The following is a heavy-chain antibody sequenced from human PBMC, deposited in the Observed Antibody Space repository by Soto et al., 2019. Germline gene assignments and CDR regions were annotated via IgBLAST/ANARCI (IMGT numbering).Heavy chain of an antibody. J-gene: IGHJ6*02. CDR3: AREDWKWLRFNYYYYGMDV. Sequence: GGSLRLSCAASGFTVSSNYMSLVRQAPGKGLEWVSVIYSGGSTYYADSVKGRFTISRDNSKNTLYLQMNSLRAEDTAVYYCAREDWKWLRFNYYYYGMDVWGQGTTVTVSS. V-gene: IGHV3-66*01. CDR1: GFTVSSNY. CDR2: IYSGGST. D-gene: IGHD5-12*01.